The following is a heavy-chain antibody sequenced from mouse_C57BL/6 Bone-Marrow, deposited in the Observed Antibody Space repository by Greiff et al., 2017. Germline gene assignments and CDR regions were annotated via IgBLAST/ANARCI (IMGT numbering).Heavy chain of an antibody. CDR1: GYIFTEYT. CDR3: ERHERYYDYEGYFDY. Sequence: QVQLQQSGAELVKPGASVKLSCKASGYIFTEYTIHWVKQRSGQGLEWIGWFYPGSGSIKYNERFKDKATLTADKSSNTVYMELSRLTSEDSAVYFWERHERYYDYEGYFDYWGQGTTLTVSS. J-gene: IGHJ2*01. V-gene: IGHV1-62-2*01. CDR2: FYPGSGSI. D-gene: IGHD2-4*01.